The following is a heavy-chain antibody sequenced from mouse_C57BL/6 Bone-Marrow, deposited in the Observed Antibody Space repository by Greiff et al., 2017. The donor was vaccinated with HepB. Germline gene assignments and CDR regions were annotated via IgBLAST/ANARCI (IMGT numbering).Heavy chain of an antibody. CDR2: ISSGSSTI. CDR1: GFTFSDYG. V-gene: IGHV5-17*01. CDR3: ANLLGFDY. D-gene: IGHD2-1*01. Sequence: DVHLVESGGGLVKPGGSLKLSCAASGFTFSDYGMHWVRQAPEKGLEWVAYISSGSSTIYYADTVKGRFTISRDNAKNTLFLQMTSLRSEDTAMYYCANLLGFDYWGQGTTLTVSS. J-gene: IGHJ2*01.